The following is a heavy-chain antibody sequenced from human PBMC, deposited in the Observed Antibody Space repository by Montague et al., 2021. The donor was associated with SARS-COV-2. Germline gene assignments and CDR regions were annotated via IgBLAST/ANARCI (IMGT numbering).Heavy chain of an antibody. J-gene: IGHJ4*02. V-gene: IGHV4-39*01. CDR3: ARRRQLLRSYFDY. CDR1: GGSISSSSYY. D-gene: IGHD5-24*01. CDR2: IYYSGST. Sequence: SETLSLTCTVSGGSISSSSYYWGWIRQPPGKGLEWIGNIYYSGSTNYNPSLRSRVTISVDTSKNQFSLKLSTVTAADTAVYYCARRRQLLRSYFDYWGQGTLVTVSS.